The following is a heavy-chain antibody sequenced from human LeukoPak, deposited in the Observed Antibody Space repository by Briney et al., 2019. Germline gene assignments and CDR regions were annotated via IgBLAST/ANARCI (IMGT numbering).Heavy chain of an antibody. CDR3: ARDRWVVTMVRGPTPRVSAFDI. V-gene: IGHV3-7*01. CDR1: GFTFSSYW. J-gene: IGHJ3*02. Sequence: PGGSLRLSCAASGFTFSSYWMSWVRQAPGKGLEWVANIKQDGSEKYYVDSVKGRFTISRDNAKNSLYLQMNSLRAEDTAVYYCARDRWVVTMVRGPTPRVSAFDIWGQGTMVTVSS. CDR2: IKQDGSEK. D-gene: IGHD3-10*01.